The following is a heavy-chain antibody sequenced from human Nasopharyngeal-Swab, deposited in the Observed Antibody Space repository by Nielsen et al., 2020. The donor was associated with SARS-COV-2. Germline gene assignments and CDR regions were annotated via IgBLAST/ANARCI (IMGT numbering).Heavy chain of an antibody. CDR3: ARVGCSSTSCYQFDY. J-gene: IGHJ4*02. Sequence: GESLKISCAASGFTASSNYMSWVRQAPGKGLEWVSVIYSGGSTYYADSVKGRFTISRHNSKNTLYLQMNSLRAEDTAVYYCARVGCSSTSCYQFDYWGQGTLVTVSS. D-gene: IGHD2-2*01. V-gene: IGHV3-53*04. CDR2: IYSGGST. CDR1: GFTASSNY.